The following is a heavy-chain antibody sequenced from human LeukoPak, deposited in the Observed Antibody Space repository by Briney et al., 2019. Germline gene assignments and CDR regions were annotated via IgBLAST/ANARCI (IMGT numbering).Heavy chain of an antibody. Sequence: PGGSLRLSCAASGFTFDNYGMSWVRQAPGKGPEWVSGISGSGGGAYYADSVKGRFTISRDDSKNTLSLHMNSLRGEDTAVYYCAKGFSGSYGSDFDYWGQGILVTVSS. V-gene: IGHV3-23*01. CDR1: GFTFDNYG. CDR2: ISGSGGGA. J-gene: IGHJ4*02. CDR3: AKGFSGSYGSDFDY. D-gene: IGHD1-26*01.